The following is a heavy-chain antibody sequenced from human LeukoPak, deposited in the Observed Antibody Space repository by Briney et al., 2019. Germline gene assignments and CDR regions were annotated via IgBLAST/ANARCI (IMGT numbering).Heavy chain of an antibody. J-gene: IGHJ4*01. D-gene: IGHD3-22*01. CDR1: GYTFTGYY. CDR3: ASYYYDSSGYSDYFDY. V-gene: IGHV1-2*02. Sequence: GASVKVSCMASGYTFTGYYMHWVRQAPGQGREWMGWINPNSGGTNYAQKFEGRVTMTRDTSIRTTYMELSRLRSADTAVYYCASYYYDSSGYSDYFDYWGQGTLVTVSS. CDR2: INPNSGGT.